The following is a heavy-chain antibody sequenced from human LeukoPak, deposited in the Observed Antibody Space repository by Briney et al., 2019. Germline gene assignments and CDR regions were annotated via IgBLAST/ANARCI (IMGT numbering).Heavy chain of an antibody. V-gene: IGHV3-30*03. CDR1: GFTFSSHG. J-gene: IGHJ4*02. Sequence: GGSLRLSCVASGFTFSSHGMHWVRQAPGKGLEWVSVISFDGSEEYYADSVKGRFTISRDNSKNTLYLQMNSLRAEDTALYYRARDRSTTWSFDYWGQGTLVTVSS. D-gene: IGHD1-1*01. CDR3: ARDRSTTWSFDY. CDR2: ISFDGSEE.